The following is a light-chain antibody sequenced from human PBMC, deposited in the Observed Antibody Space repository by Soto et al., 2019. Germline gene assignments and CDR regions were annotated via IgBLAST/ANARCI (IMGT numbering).Light chain of an antibody. Sequence: QSALTQPASVSGSPGQSITISCTGTSSDVGGYKYVAWYQHHPGKAPKVMIYEVSNRPSWISNRFSGSKSGNTAFLTISGLQAEDEADYYCSSYTTRSTLIFGGGTKVTVL. J-gene: IGLJ2*01. CDR2: EVS. V-gene: IGLV2-14*01. CDR3: SSYTTRSTLI. CDR1: SSDVGGYKY.